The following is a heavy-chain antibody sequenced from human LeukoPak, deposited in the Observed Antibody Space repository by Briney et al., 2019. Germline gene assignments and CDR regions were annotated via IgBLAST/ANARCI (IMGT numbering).Heavy chain of an antibody. Sequence: ASVKVSCKASGYTFTSYAMHWVRQAPGQRLEWMGWINAGNGNTKYSQKFQGRVTITRDTSASTAYMELSSLRSEDTAVYYCARVHRSWYELVFDYWGQGTLVTVSS. CDR1: GYTFTSYA. D-gene: IGHD6-13*01. CDR2: INAGNGNT. J-gene: IGHJ4*02. CDR3: ARVHRSWYELVFDY. V-gene: IGHV1-3*01.